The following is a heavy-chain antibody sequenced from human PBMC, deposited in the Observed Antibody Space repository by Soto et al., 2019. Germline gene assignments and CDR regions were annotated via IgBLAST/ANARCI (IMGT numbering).Heavy chain of an antibody. D-gene: IGHD3-3*01. CDR3: NRGSEYDFWSGYL. Sequence: QERVVQSGAEVRKPGSSVKVSCKVTGGTSTRYAINWVRQAPGQGLEWMGGIVPMFGRSKYAQKFQGRVTITADTSTNIAYMELSSLRSEDTAVYYCNRGSEYDFWSGYLWGQGTLVSVSS. CDR2: IVPMFGRS. CDR1: GGTSTRYA. V-gene: IGHV1-69*06. J-gene: IGHJ4*02.